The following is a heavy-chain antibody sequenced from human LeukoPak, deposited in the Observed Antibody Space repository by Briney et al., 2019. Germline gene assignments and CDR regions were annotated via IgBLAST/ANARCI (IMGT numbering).Heavy chain of an antibody. J-gene: IGHJ4*02. CDR1: GGSFSGYY. CDR2: INHSGST. V-gene: IGHV4-34*01. D-gene: IGHD5-24*01. Sequence: SETLSLTCAVYGGSFSGYYWSWIRQPPGKGLEWIGEINHSGSTNYNPSLKSRVTISVDTSKNQFSLKLSSVTAADTAVYYCAKGDGYNSGAFDYWGQGTLVTVSS. CDR3: AKGDGYNSGAFDY.